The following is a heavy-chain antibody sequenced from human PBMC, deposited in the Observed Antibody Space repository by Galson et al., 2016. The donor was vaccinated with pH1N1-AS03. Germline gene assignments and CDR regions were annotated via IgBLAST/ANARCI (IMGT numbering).Heavy chain of an antibody. CDR1: GFSFSSSS. D-gene: IGHD3-16*01. Sequence: SLRLSCAAYGFSFSSSSMTWIRQAPGKGLEWVASISTSPNFIYYGDSMEGRFIISRDNAKSSLYLQMNNLRVEDTDVYFCARGGALRSFDLWGQGALVTVSS. CDR3: ARGGALRSFDL. V-gene: IGHV3-21*04. J-gene: IGHJ5*02. CDR2: ISTSPNFI.